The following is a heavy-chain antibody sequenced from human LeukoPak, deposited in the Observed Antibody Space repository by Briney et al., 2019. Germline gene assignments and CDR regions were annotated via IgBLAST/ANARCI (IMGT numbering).Heavy chain of an antibody. CDR3: STPSF. CDR2: IKSKTDGGTI. V-gene: IGHV3-15*07. CDR1: GFIFTNAW. J-gene: IGHJ4*02. Sequence: PGGSLRLSCATSGFIFTNAWMKWVRQAPGKGLEWVGRIKSKTDGGTIDYAAPVKGRFTISRADSKNTLYLQMDNLKTEDTAIYYCSTPSFWGQGTLVTVSS.